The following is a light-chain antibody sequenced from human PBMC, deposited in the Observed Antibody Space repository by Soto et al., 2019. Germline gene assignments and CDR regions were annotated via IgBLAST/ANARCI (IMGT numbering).Light chain of an antibody. CDR1: SSDVGGFNS. CDR3: SSYTSTMTNV. V-gene: IGLV2-14*03. Sequence: QSVLTQPASVSGSPGQSITISCTGTSSDVGGFNSVSWYQLRPGTAPKLILYDVVDRPSGVSYRFSGSKSGNTASLTISGLKAEDEADYFCSSYTSTMTNVFGSGTKVTVL. CDR2: DVV. J-gene: IGLJ1*01.